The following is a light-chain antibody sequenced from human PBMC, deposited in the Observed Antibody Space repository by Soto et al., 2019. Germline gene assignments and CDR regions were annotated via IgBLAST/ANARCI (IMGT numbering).Light chain of an antibody. V-gene: IGKV3-20*01. CDR2: GAS. CDR3: QQYGSSPWT. Sequence: EIVLTQSPATLSLSLVERATLSCAARQSVRSSYFARYQQNPGQARRLLIYGASSRATGIPDRFSGSGSGTDFTLTISRLEPEDFAVYYCQQYGSSPWTFGQGTKVDIK. CDR1: QSVRSSY. J-gene: IGKJ1*01.